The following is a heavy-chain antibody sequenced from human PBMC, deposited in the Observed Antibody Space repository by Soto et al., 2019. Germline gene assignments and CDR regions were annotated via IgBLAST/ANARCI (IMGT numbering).Heavy chain of an antibody. D-gene: IGHD3-22*01. J-gene: IGHJ4*02. CDR3: ARDQQRETYYYDSSGYGAIDY. CDR1: GFTFSSYG. Sequence: GGSLRLSCAASGFTFSSYGMHWVRQAPGKGLEWVAVIWYDGSNKYYADSVKGRFTISRDNSKNTLYLQMNSLRAEDTAVYYCARDQQRETYYYDSSGYGAIDYWGQGTLVTVSS. CDR2: IWYDGSNK. V-gene: IGHV3-33*01.